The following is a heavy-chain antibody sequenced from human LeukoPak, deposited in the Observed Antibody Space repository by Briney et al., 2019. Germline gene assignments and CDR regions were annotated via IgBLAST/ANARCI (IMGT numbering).Heavy chain of an antibody. CDR3: ETAGDCSSTRPTSCSTYYYMDV. CDR2: ISSSSSNI. Sequence: GGSLRLSCAASGCTFARYSMNWVRQAPGKGLEWVSSISSSSSNIYYADSVTGRFTISRDNAKNSVYLQMSSLRAEDTALSVDETAGDCSSTRPTSCSTYYYMDVWGKGTTVTVSS. D-gene: IGHD2-2*01. CDR1: GCTFARYS. J-gene: IGHJ6*03. V-gene: IGHV3-21*01.